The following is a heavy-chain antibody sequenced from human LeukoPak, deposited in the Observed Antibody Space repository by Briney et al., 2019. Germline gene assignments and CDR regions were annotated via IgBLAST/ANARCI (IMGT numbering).Heavy chain of an antibody. D-gene: IGHD6-19*01. CDR1: GGSISSGDYY. CDR2: IYYSGST. V-gene: IGHV4-30-4*08. J-gene: IGHJ2*01. Sequence: SETLSLTCTVSGGSISSGDYYWSWIRQPPGKGLEWIGYIYYSGSTYYNPSLKSRVTISVDTSKNQFSLKLSSVTAADTAVYYCARDRRGWYQALWYFDLWGRGTLVTVST. CDR3: ARDRRGWYQALWYFDL.